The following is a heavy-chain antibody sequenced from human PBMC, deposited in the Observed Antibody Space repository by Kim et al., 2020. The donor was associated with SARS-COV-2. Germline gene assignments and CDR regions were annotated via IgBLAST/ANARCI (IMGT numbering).Heavy chain of an antibody. CDR2: IYYSGST. J-gene: IGHJ4*02. CDR1: GGSISSSSYY. CDR3: ARLSQSGRFGELLYFDY. D-gene: IGHD3-10*01. Sequence: SETLSLTCTVSGGSISSSSYYWGWIRQPPGKGLEWIGSIYYSGSTYYNPSLKSRVTISVDTSKNQFSLKLSSVTAADTAVYYCARLSQSGRFGELLYFDYWGQGTLVTVSS. V-gene: IGHV4-39*01.